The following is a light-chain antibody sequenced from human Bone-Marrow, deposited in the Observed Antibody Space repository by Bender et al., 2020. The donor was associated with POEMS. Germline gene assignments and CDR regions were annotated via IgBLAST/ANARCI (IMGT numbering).Light chain of an antibody. J-gene: IGLJ2*01. CDR1: NDNVGGYHY. CDR2: GVS. Sequence: QSALTQPRSVSGSPGQSVTISCTGTNDNVGGYHYVSWHQQHPGKAPKLLIYGVSKRPSGVPDRFSGSKSGNTASLTVSGLQAEDEADYYCSSDAGSSNVVFGGGTKLTVL. CDR3: SSDAGSSNVV. V-gene: IGLV2-8*01.